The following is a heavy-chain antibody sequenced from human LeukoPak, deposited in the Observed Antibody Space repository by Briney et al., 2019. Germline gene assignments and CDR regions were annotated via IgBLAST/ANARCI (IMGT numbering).Heavy chain of an antibody. CDR2: ISSSSSTI. Sequence: GGSLRLSCAASGFTFSSYSMNWVRQAPGKGLEWVSYISSSSSTIYYADSVKGRFTISRDNAKNSLYLQMNSLRAEDTAVYYCARESYCSGGSCQDDAFDIWGQGTMVTVSS. V-gene: IGHV3-48*04. J-gene: IGHJ3*02. CDR1: GFTFSSYS. CDR3: ARESYCSGGSCQDDAFDI. D-gene: IGHD2-15*01.